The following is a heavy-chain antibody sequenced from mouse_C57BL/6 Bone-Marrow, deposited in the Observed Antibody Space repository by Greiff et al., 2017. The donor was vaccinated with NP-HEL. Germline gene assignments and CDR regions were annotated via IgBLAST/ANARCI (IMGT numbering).Heavy chain of an antibody. CDR1: GYTFTSYG. CDR2: ISPSSGNP. CDR3: ARYGTG. D-gene: IGHD4-1*01. Sequence: VKLMESGAELARPGASVKLSCKASGYTFTSYGISWVKQRTGQGLEWIGEISPSSGNPYYNENFKGKATLTADKSSSTAYMELRSLTAEDSAGYFCARYGTGWGQGTLVTVSA. J-gene: IGHJ3*01. V-gene: IGHV1-81*01.